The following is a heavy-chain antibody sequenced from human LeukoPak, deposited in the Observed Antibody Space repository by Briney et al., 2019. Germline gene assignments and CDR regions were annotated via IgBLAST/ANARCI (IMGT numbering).Heavy chain of an antibody. Sequence: SQTLSLTCTVSGGSISSGGYYWSWIRQHPGKGLEWIGYIYYSGSTYYNPSLKSRVTISVDTSKNQFSLKLSSVTAADTAVYYCARDSTWEHTFDYWGQGTLVTVSS. CDR1: GGSISSGGYY. CDR3: ARDSTWEHTFDY. D-gene: IGHD1-26*01. J-gene: IGHJ4*02. CDR2: IYYSGST. V-gene: IGHV4-31*03.